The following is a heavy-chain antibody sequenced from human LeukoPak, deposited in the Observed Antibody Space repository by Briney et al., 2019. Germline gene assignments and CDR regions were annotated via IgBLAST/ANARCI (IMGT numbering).Heavy chain of an antibody. V-gene: IGHV4-59*01. CDR1: GGSISSYY. CDR2: IYYSGST. J-gene: IGHJ4*02. Sequence: PSETLSLTCTVSGGSISSYYWSWIRQPPGKGLEWIGYIYYSGSTNYNPSLKSRVTISVDTSKNQFSLKLSSVTAADTAVYYCARSPSFWSGYSNRLYFDYWGQGTLVTVSS. D-gene: IGHD3-3*01. CDR3: ARSPSFWSGYSNRLYFDY.